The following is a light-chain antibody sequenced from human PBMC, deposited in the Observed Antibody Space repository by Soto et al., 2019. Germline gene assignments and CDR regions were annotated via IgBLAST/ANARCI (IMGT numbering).Light chain of an antibody. Sequence: QSVLTQPPSASGTPGQRVTISCSGGSSNIGTNFVYWYQQLPGTAPKLLIYRNDQRPPGVPDRFSGSESGTSAALAISGLRSEDEADYYCAGWDDSRSGYVVFGGGTKLTVL. CDR1: SSNIGTNF. J-gene: IGLJ2*01. CDR2: RND. CDR3: AGWDDSRSGYVV. V-gene: IGLV1-47*01.